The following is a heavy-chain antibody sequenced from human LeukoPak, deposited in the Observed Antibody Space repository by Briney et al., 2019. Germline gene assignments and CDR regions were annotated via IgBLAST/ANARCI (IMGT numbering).Heavy chain of an antibody. CDR2: INHSGST. CDR1: GGSFSGYY. Sequence: SETLSLTCAVYGGSFSGYYWSWIRQPPGKGLEWIGEINHSGSTNYNPSLKSRVTISVDTSKNQFSLKLSSVTAADTAVYYCARVTAAAYYYYMDVWGKGTTVTVSS. J-gene: IGHJ6*03. D-gene: IGHD6-13*01. CDR3: ARVTAAAYYYYMDV. V-gene: IGHV4-34*01.